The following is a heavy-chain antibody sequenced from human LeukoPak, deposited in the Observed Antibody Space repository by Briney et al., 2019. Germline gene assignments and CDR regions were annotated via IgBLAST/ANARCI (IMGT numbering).Heavy chain of an antibody. CDR3: ARLFYSSSNAFDI. J-gene: IGHJ3*02. CDR2: INHSGST. D-gene: IGHD6-6*01. V-gene: IGHV4-34*01. CDR1: GGSFSGYY. Sequence: SETLSLTCAVYGGSFSGYYWGWIRQPPGKGLEWIGEINHSGSTNYNPSLKSRVTISVDTSKNQFSLKLSSVTAADTAVYYCARLFYSSSNAFDIWGQGTMVTVSS.